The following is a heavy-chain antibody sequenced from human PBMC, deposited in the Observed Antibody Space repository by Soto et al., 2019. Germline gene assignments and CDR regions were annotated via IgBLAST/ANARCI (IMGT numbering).Heavy chain of an antibody. Sequence: QVQLVQSGAEVKKPGSSVKVSCKVSGGTFSSHSINWVRQAPGQGPEWMGGIIPIFGTENYAQKFQGRVTITADEYTSTADVELSSLTSEDTALYYCSTYVYCSTTRCYYYYGLDVWGQGTTVIVSS. J-gene: IGHJ6*02. CDR3: STYVYCSTTRCYYYYGLDV. D-gene: IGHD2-2*01. V-gene: IGHV1-69*01. CDR2: IIPIFGTE. CDR1: GGTFSSHS.